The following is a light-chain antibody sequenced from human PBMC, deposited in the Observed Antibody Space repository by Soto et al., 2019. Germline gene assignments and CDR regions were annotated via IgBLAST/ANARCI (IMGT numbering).Light chain of an antibody. J-gene: IGKJ2*01. CDR3: QESHST. Sequence: DAQMTQSPSSLSASVGDSVTITCRASQSIGTYLDWYQHKPGKAPKLLIYAASSLQSGVPSRFSGSGSGKDFTLTISSMQTEDFASYYCQESHSTFGQGTKLEIK. CDR2: AAS. CDR1: QSIGTY. V-gene: IGKV1-39*01.